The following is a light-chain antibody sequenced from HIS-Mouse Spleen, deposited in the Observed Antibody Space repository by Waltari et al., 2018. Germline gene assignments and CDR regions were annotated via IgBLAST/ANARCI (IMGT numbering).Light chain of an antibody. Sequence: SYELTQPPSVSVSPGQTARITRSGDSFPKKYAYWYQQNSGQAPVPVIYEDSKRPSGIPERFSGSSSGTMATLTISGAQVEDEADYYCYSTDSSGNHRVFGGGTKLTVL. CDR2: EDS. CDR1: SFPKKY. CDR3: YSTDSSGNHRV. J-gene: IGLJ2*01. V-gene: IGLV3-10*01.